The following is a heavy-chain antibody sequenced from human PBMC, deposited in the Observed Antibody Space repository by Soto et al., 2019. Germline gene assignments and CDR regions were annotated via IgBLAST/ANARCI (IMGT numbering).Heavy chain of an antibody. CDR3: ASLCGGDCYS. Sequence: ASVKVSCKASGYTFTSYYMHWVRQAPGQGLEWMGIINPSGGSTSYAQKFQGRVTITADESTSTAYMELSSLRSEDTAVYYCASLCGGDCYSWGQGTLVTVSS. V-gene: IGHV1-46*01. CDR1: GYTFTSYY. J-gene: IGHJ4*02. D-gene: IGHD2-21*02. CDR2: INPSGGST.